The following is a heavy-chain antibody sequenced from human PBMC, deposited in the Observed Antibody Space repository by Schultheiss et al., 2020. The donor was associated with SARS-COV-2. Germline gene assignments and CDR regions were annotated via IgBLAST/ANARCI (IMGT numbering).Heavy chain of an antibody. Sequence: GGSLRLSCEASGFIFSTYWMHWVRQAPGKGPVWVSRINSDGSSTSYADSVKGRFTISRDNAKNTLYLQMNSLRAEDTAVYYCARIVAGGAVDYWGRGTLVTVSS. D-gene: IGHD5-12*01. CDR2: INSDGSST. J-gene: IGHJ4*02. CDR1: GFIFSTYW. CDR3: ARIVAGGAVDY. V-gene: IGHV3-74*01.